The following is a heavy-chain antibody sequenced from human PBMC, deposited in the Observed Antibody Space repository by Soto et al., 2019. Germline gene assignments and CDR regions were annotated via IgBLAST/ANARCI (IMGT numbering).Heavy chain of an antibody. V-gene: IGHV5-51*01. CDR3: ARLSATGIDY. D-gene: IGHD1-1*01. J-gene: IGHJ4*02. CDR2: IYPGDSDT. CDR1: GYTFTSNW. Sequence: PGESLKISCKGSGYTFTSNWIGWVRQMPGKGLEWMGIIYPGDSDTTYSPSFQGQVTISVDKSISSAYLQWSSLKASDSAMYYCARLSATGIDYWGQGTRVTVSS.